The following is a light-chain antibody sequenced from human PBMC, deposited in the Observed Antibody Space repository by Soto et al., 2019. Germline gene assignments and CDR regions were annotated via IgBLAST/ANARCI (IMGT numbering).Light chain of an antibody. CDR2: GAS. V-gene: IGKV3-15*01. J-gene: IGKJ4*01. CDR3: QQRSNWPLT. CDR1: QSVSSN. Sequence: EIVVTKSPATLSVTPGERATLSCRASQSVSSNLAWYQQKPGQAPRLLIYGASTRATGIPARFSGSGSGTEFTLTISSLQSEDFAVYYCQQRSNWPLTFGGGTKV.